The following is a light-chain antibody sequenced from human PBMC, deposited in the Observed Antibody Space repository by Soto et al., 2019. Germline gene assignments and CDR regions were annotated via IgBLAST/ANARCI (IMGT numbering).Light chain of an antibody. J-gene: IGKJ5*01. Sequence: DIEMPQYPPSLSASLRDRFTITCRASQGISNYLAWYQQKPGKVPKLLIYAASTLQSGVPSRFSGSGSGTDFTLTISSLQPEDVATYYCQKDNSALITFGQGTRLEIK. CDR1: QGISNY. CDR3: QKDNSALIT. CDR2: AAS. V-gene: IGKV1-27*01.